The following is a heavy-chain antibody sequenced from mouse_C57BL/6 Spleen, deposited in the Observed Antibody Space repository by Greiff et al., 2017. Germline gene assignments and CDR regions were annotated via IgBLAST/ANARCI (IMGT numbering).Heavy chain of an antibody. CDR1: GYTFTSYW. D-gene: IGHD1-1*01. CDR3: TRCYYGSSLWFAY. J-gene: IGHJ3*01. CDR2: IYPGNSDT. Sequence: EVQLQQSGTVLARPGASVKMSCKTSGYTFTSYWMHWVKQRPGQGLEWIGAIYPGNSDTSYNQKFKGKAKLTAVTSASTAYMELSSLTNEDSAVYYCTRCYYGSSLWFAYWGQGTLVTVSA. V-gene: IGHV1-5*01.